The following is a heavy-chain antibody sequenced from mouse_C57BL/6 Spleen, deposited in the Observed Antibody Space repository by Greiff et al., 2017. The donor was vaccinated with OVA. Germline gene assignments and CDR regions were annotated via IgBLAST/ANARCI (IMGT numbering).Heavy chain of an antibody. CDR1: GFTFSDYG. D-gene: IGHD1-1*01. CDR3: ARDYGSVFAY. CDR2: ISSGSSTI. V-gene: IGHV5-17*01. Sequence: EVKLMESGGGLVKPGGSLKLSCAASGFTFSDYGMHWVRQAPEKGLEWVAYISSGSSTIYYADTVKGRFTISRDNAKNTLFLQMTSLRSEDTAMYYCARDYGSVFAYWGQGTLVTVSA. J-gene: IGHJ3*01.